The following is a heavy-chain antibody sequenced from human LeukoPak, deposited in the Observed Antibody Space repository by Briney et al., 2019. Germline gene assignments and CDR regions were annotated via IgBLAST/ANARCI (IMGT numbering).Heavy chain of an antibody. D-gene: IGHD3-22*01. CDR1: GYTFTNYG. J-gene: IGHJ5*02. CDR3: ARDGRYYYDSSGYSNWFDP. CDR2: ISAYNGDT. Sequence: ASVKVSCKASGYTFTNYGISWVRQAPGQGLEWMGWISAYNGDTNYAQKLQGRVTMTTDTFTSTAYMELRSLRSDDTAVYYCARDGRYYYDSSGYSNWFDPWGQGTLVAVSS. V-gene: IGHV1-18*01.